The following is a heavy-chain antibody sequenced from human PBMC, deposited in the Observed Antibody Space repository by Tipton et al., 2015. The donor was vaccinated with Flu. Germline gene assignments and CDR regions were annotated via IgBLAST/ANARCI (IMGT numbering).Heavy chain of an antibody. CDR3: ARVGGSSYYYYGMDV. CDR2: IYYSGST. D-gene: IGHD1-26*01. CDR1: GGSISSYY. V-gene: IGHV4-59*01. J-gene: IGHJ6*02. Sequence: TLSLTCTVSGGSISSYYWSWIRQPPGKGLEWIGYIYYSGSTNYNPSLKSRVTISVDTSKNQFSLKLSSVTAADTAVYYCARVGGSSYYYYGMDVWGQGTTVTVSS.